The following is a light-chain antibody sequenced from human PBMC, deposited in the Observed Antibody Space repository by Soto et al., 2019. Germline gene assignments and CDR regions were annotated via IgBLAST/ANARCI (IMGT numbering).Light chain of an antibody. CDR1: QDIRKY. Sequence: IQIKHTPSSLSASVGDRVTITCQATQDIRKYLNWYQQKPGKAPKLLIYDASSLETGVPSRFSGSGSGTDFTFTISSLQPEDFATYYCQQYDNLPLIFGQGTRLEIK. J-gene: IGKJ5*01. CDR3: QQYDNLPLI. CDR2: DAS. V-gene: IGKV1-33*01.